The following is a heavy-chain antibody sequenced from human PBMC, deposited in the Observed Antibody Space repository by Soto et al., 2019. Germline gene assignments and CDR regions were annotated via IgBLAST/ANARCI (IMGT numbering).Heavy chain of an antibody. CDR1: GFTFTSSA. CDR3: ALIAHGKDAYYYDGMDV. Sequence: SVKVSCKASGFTFTSSAVQWVRQARGQRLEWIGWIVVGSGNTNYAQKFQERVTITRDMSTSTAYMELSSLRSEDTAVYYCALIAHGKDAYYYDGMDVWGQGTTVTVSS. J-gene: IGHJ6*02. V-gene: IGHV1-58*01. D-gene: IGHD3-22*01. CDR2: IVVGSGNT.